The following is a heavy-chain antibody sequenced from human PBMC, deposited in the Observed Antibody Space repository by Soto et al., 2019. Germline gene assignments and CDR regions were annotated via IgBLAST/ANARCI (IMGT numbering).Heavy chain of an antibody. Sequence: PGGSLRLSCAASGFTVSSSYMNWVRQAPGKGLEWVSVIDSGGNTYYADSVKGRFTISSDNSKNTLYLQMNSLKTEDTAVYYCSHGYYQYFESWGQGTLVTVSS. V-gene: IGHV3-53*01. J-gene: IGHJ4*02. D-gene: IGHD5-18*01. CDR3: SHGYYQYFES. CDR1: GFTVSSSY. CDR2: IDSGGNT.